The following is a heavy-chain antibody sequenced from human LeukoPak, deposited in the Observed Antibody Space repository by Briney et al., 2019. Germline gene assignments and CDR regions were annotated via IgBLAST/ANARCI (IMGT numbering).Heavy chain of an antibody. CDR2: INHSGST. D-gene: IGHD6-13*01. V-gene: IGHV4-34*01. J-gene: IGHJ5*02. Sequence: SSETLSLTCAVYGGSFSGYYWSWIRQPPGKGLEWIGEINHSGSTNYNPSLKSRVTISVDTSKKQFSLKLSSVTAADTAVYYCAAAAAYTFGFDPWGQGTLVTVSS. CDR3: AAAAAYTFGFDP. CDR1: GGSFSGYY.